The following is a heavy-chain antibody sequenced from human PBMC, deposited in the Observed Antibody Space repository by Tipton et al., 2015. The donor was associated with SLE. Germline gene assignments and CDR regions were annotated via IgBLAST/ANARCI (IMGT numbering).Heavy chain of an antibody. CDR2: ISTSSSYI. D-gene: IGHD3-10*01. J-gene: IGHJ4*02. CDR1: GFTFTNYT. CDR3: ASHPEFTRRGGFHY. V-gene: IGHV3-21*01. Sequence: SLRLSCAASGFTFTNYTMNWVRQAPGKGLEWVSTISTSSSYIYYADSLKGRFTISRDNAKNSLYLQMNSLRAEDTAVYYYASHPEFTRRGGFHYWGQGTLVTVSS.